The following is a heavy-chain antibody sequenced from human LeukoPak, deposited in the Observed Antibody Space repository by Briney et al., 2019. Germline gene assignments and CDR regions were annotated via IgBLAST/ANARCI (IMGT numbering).Heavy chain of an antibody. Sequence: SETLSLTCTVSGDSISSYYWSWIRQPPGKGLEWIGYIFTSGSANYNPSLKSRVTISVDTSKNQFSLKRSSVTAADTAVYYCARQPVRSYYYYMDVWGKGTTVTVSS. CDR1: GDSISSYY. D-gene: IGHD1-14*01. CDR2: IFTSGSA. V-gene: IGHV4-4*09. J-gene: IGHJ6*03. CDR3: ARQPVRSYYYYMDV.